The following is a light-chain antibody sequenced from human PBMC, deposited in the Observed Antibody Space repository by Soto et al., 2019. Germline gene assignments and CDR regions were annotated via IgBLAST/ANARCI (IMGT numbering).Light chain of an antibody. CDR2: GAS. V-gene: IGKV3D-15*01. J-gene: IGKJ1*01. Sequence: TQSPSSLSASVGDRVTITCRASQGIGNDLGWYQQKPGQAPRLLIYGASTRATDIPDRFSGSGSGTDFTLTIRRLEPEDFAVYYCQQYARSRTFGQGTKVEIK. CDR1: QGIGND. CDR3: QQYARSRT.